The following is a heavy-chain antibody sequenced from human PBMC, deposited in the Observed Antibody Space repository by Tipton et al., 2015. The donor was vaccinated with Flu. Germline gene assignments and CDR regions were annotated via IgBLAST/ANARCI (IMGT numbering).Heavy chain of an antibody. Sequence: QLVQSGGGLVQPGGSLRLSCAASGFTFSTFWMSWVRQAPGKGLEWVANINQDGRERYFVDSVKGRVTSSRDNAKNSLYLQMNSLRAEDTAVYYCAREEGHYYDTSGFFDYWGQGTLVTVSA. V-gene: IGHV3-7*01. CDR1: GFTFSTFW. D-gene: IGHD3-22*01. J-gene: IGHJ4*02. CDR3: AREEGHYYDTSGFFDY. CDR2: INQDGRER.